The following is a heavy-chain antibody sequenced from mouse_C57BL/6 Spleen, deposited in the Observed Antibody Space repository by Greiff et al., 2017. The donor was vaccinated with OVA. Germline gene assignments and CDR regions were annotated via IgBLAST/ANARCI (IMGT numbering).Heavy chain of an antibody. CDR1: GYAFSRYW. V-gene: IGHV1-80*01. D-gene: IGHD2-1*01. Sequence: QVQLQQSGAELVKPGASVKISCKASGYAFSRYWMNWVKQRPGKGLEWIGQIYPGDGDTNYNGKFKGKATLTADKYASTAYMQLSSLTSEDSAVYFCAKGNEGAYWGQGTLVTVSA. J-gene: IGHJ3*01. CDR2: IYPGDGDT. CDR3: AKGNEGAY.